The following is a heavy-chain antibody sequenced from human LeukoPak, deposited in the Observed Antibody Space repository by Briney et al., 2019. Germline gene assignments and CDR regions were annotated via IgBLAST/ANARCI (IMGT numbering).Heavy chain of an antibody. V-gene: IGHV1-69*02. CDR1: GGTFSSYT. CDR2: IIPILGIA. J-gene: IGHJ4*02. CDR3: ARTYYDYVWGSYRFYYFDY. D-gene: IGHD3-16*02. Sequence: SSVKVSCKASGGTFSSYTISWVRQAPGQGLEWMGRIIPILGIANYAQKFQGRVTITADKSTSTAYMELSSLRSEDTAVYYCARTYYDYVWGSYRFYYFDYWGQGTLVTVSS.